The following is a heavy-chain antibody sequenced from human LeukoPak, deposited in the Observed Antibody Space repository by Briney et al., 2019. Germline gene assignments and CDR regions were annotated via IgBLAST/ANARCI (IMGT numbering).Heavy chain of an antibody. D-gene: IGHD6-6*01. Sequence: ASVKVSCTASGYTFISNYMHWVRQAPGQGLEWMGIINPTSGNTSNAQKFQGRVTMTRDTSTSTVYMELRSLRSDDTAVYYCARGDSSPFDYWGQGTLVTVSS. CDR3: ARGDSSPFDY. CDR2: INPTSGNT. CDR1: GYTFISNY. V-gene: IGHV1-46*01. J-gene: IGHJ4*02.